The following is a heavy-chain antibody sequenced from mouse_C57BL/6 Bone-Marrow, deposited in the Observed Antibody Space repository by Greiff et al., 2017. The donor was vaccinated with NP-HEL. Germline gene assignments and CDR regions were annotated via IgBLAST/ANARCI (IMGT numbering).Heavy chain of an antibody. CDR1: GYTFTSYG. D-gene: IGHD2-10*01. CDR3: ARLPYPQWGY. V-gene: IGHV1-81*01. J-gene: IGHJ4*01. CDR2: IYPRSGNT. Sequence: VQLQQSGAELARPGASVKLSCKASGYTFTSYGISWVKQRTGQGLEWIGEIYPRSGNTYYNEKFKGKATLTADKSSGTAYMELRSLTSEDSAVYFCARLPYPQWGYWGQGTSVTVSS.